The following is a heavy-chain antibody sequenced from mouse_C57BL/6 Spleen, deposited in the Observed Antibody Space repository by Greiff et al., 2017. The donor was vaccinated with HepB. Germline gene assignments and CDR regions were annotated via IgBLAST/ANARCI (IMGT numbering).Heavy chain of an antibody. V-gene: IGHV1-18*01. CDR1: GYTFTDYN. CDR3: ARWGYYGSSPYAMDY. J-gene: IGHJ4*01. Sequence: EVKLMESGPELVKPGASVKIPCKASGYTFTDYNMDWVKQSHGKSLEWIGDINPNNGGTIYNQKFKGKATLTVDKSSSTAYMELRSLTSEDTAVYYCARWGYYGSSPYAMDYWGQGTSVTVSS. CDR2: INPNNGGT. D-gene: IGHD1-1*01.